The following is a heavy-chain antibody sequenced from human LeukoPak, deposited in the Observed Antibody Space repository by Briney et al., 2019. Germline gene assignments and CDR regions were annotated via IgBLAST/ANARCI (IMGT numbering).Heavy chain of an antibody. CDR3: AKGALTGDY. Sequence: GGSLRLSCTVSGFTASSNSMSWVRQAPGKGLEWVAFIRYDGSNKYYADSVKGRFTISRDNSKNTLYLQMNSLRAEDTAVYYCAKGALTGDYWGQGTLVTVSS. D-gene: IGHD7-27*01. J-gene: IGHJ4*02. V-gene: IGHV3-30*02. CDR1: GFTASSNS. CDR2: IRYDGSNK.